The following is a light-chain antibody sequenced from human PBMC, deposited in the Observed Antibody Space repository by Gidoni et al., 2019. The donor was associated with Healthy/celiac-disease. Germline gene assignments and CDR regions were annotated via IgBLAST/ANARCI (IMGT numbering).Light chain of an antibody. V-gene: IGLV2-14*01. CDR2: EVS. J-gene: IGLJ1*01. CDR1: SSDVGGYNY. Sequence: SALTQPASVSGSPGQSITISCTGTSSDVGGYNYVSCYHQHPGKAPKLMIYEVSNRPSGVSNRFSGSKSGNTASLTISGLQAEDEADYYCSSYTSSSTYVFGTGTKVTVL. CDR3: SSYTSSSTYV.